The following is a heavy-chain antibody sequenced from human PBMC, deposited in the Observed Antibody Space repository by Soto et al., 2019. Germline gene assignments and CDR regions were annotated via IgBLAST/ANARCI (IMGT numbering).Heavy chain of an antibody. CDR2: ISYDGSNK. V-gene: IGHV3-30-3*01. J-gene: IGHJ4*02. CDR1: GFTFSSYA. CDR3: ARGRAPQDY. Sequence: GGSLRLSCAASGFTFSSYAMHWVRQAPGKGLEWVAVISYDGSNKYYADSVKGRFTISRDNSKNTLYLQMNSLRAEDTAVYYCARGRAPQDYWGQGTLVTVSS.